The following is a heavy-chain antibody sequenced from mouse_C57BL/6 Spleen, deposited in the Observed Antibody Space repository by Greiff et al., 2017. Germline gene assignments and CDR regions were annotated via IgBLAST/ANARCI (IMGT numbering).Heavy chain of an antibody. D-gene: IGHD2-2*01. Sequence: QVQLKQSGAELVKPGASVKLSCKASGYTFTEYTIHWVKQRAGQGLEWIGWFYPGSGSIKYNEKFKDKATLTADKSSSTVYMELSSLTSEDSAVYFCAGRAYGYDGAWFAYWGQGTLVTVSA. CDR3: AGRAYGYDGAWFAY. J-gene: IGHJ3*01. CDR2: FYPGSGSI. CDR1: GYTFTEYT. V-gene: IGHV1-62-2*01.